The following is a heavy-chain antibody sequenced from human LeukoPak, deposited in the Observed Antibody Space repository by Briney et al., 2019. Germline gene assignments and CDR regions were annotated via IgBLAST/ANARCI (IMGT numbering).Heavy chain of an antibody. D-gene: IGHD3-16*01. J-gene: IGHJ6*02. CDR1: GFTFSTYS. CDR2: ISSDSNYI. Sequence: GGSLRLSCAASGFTFSTYSMNWVRQAPGKGLEWVSSISSDSNYIFYADSLKGRFTISRDNARNSLYLQMISLRAEDTAVYYCARVAFGIYVMDGWGQGTTVTVSS. CDR3: ARVAFGIYVMDG. V-gene: IGHV3-21*01.